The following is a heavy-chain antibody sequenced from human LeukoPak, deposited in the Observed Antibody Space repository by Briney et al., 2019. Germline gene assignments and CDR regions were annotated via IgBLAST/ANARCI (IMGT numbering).Heavy chain of an antibody. D-gene: IGHD6-19*01. CDR2: ISSSSSYI. CDR1: GFTFSSYG. CDR3: ARDQGYSSGWYSVVGY. Sequence: GGSLRLSCAASGFTFSSYGMHWVRQAPGKGLEWVSSISSSSSYIYYADSVKGRFTISRDNAKNSLYLQMNSLRAEDTAVYYCARDQGYSSGWYSVVGYWGQGTLVTVSS. J-gene: IGHJ4*02. V-gene: IGHV3-21*01.